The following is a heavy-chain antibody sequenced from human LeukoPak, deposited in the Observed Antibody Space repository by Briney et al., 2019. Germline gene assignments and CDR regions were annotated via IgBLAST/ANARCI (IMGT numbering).Heavy chain of an antibody. J-gene: IGHJ3*02. CDR3: ARALTYSSSSVSAFDI. CDR2: INHSGST. D-gene: IGHD6-13*01. CDR1: GGSFSGYY. Sequence: SETLSLTCAVYGGSFSGYYWSWIRQPPGKGLEWIGEINHSGSTNYNPSLKSRVTILVDTSKNQFSLKLSSVTAADTAVYYCARALTYSSSSVSAFDIWGQGTMVTVSS. V-gene: IGHV4-34*01.